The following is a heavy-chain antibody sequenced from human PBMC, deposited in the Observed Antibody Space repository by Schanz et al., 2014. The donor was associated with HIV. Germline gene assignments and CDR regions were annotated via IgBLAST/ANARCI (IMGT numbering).Heavy chain of an antibody. D-gene: IGHD6-6*01. CDR3: ARARAKIEGRPVGNWFDP. Sequence: QVQLVQSGAEVKMPGASVKVSCKSSGYTFSDYYMHWLRQAPGQGLEWMGWINTRTGDTIYAERLQGRVTLTRDTSINTAYMTLSRLGSEDTAVYFCARARAKIEGRPVGNWFDPWGQGTLVTVSS. CDR2: INTRTGDT. CDR1: GYTFSDYY. J-gene: IGHJ5*02. V-gene: IGHV1-2*02.